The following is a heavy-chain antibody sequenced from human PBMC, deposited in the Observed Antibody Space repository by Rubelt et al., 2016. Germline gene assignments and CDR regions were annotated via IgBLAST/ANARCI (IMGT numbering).Heavy chain of an antibody. J-gene: IGHJ5*02. Sequence: QLQLQESGPGLVRPSETLSLICTVSGGSITSSSYYYWGWIRQPPGKGLEWLGSGYSGGCTYYNPALKSRFTISVDTSKNQFSLKLHSMTAADTAVYYCARGPMADPWGQGTLVTVSS. D-gene: IGHD5-24*01. V-gene: IGHV4-39*07. CDR2: GYSGGCT. CDR1: GGSITSSSYYY. CDR3: ARGPMADP.